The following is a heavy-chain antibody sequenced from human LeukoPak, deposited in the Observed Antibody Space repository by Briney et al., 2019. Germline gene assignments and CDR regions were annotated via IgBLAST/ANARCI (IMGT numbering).Heavy chain of an antibody. V-gene: IGHV3-7*01. Sequence: PGGSLRLSCGASGFSFSTSWVTWVRQPPGKGLEWVASINQGGSVRHYVDSVKGRFTISRDNSKSSLSLQMSSLRAEDTAVYCCAKLLGDVTTFDYWGQGALVTVSS. CDR3: AKLLGDVTTFDY. CDR2: INQGGSVR. CDR1: GFSFSTSW. J-gene: IGHJ4*02. D-gene: IGHD4-17*01.